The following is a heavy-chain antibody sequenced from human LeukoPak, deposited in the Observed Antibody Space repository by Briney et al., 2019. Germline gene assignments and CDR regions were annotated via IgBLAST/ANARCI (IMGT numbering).Heavy chain of an antibody. J-gene: IGHJ5*02. CDR3: AKDRVAAAGIGEFDP. D-gene: IGHD6-13*01. Sequence: GGSLRLSCAASGFTLSNYAMSWVRRAPGKGLEWVSAISGSSGSTYYAASVKGRFTISRDNSKNTLYLQMNSLRAEDTAVYYCAKDRVAAAGIGEFDPWGQGTLVTVSS. V-gene: IGHV3-23*01. CDR2: ISGSSGST. CDR1: GFTLSNYA.